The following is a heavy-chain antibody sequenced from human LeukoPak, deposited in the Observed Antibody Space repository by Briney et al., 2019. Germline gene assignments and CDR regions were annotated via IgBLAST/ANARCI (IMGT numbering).Heavy chain of an antibody. J-gene: IGHJ4*02. CDR1: GGSGSTSDYY. CDR2: VFYTGKA. CDR3: ARVFDS. Sequence: SETLFLTCTVSGGSGSTSDYYWRWIRQSPVKGLEWVGDVFYTGKANYNPSLRGRATISIDTSKNQFSLKLTYVSAADSAVYYCARVFDSWGQGTLVTVSS. V-gene: IGHV4-39*07.